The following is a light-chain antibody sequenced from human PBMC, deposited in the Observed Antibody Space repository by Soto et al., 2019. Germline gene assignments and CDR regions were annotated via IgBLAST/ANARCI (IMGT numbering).Light chain of an antibody. J-gene: IGKJ1*01. CDR3: QQSYSTPRT. CDR1: QSISNY. Sequence: DIQMTQSPSSLSASVGYRVTITCRASQSISNYLNWYQQKPGKAPKLLMYAASSLQSGVPSRFGGSGSGTDFTLTISSLQPEDFATYYCQQSYSTPRTFGQGTKVEIK. CDR2: AAS. V-gene: IGKV1-39*01.